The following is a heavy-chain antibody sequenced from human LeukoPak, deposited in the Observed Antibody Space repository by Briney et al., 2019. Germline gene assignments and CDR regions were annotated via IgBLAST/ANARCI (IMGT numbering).Heavy chain of an antibody. CDR2: INPSGGST. CDR3: ARGGRRSMGSITMVRGVILFDY. CDR1: GYTFTSYY. D-gene: IGHD3-10*01. V-gene: IGHV1-46*01. J-gene: IGHJ4*02. Sequence: GASVKVSCKASGYTFTSYYMHWVRQAPGQGLEWMGIINPSGGSTSYAQKFQGRVTMTRDTSTSTVYMELSSLRSEDTAVYYCARGGRRSMGSITMVRGVILFDYWGQGTLATVSS.